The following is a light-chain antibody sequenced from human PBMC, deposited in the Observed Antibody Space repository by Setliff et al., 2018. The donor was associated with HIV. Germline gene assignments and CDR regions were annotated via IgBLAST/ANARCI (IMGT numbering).Light chain of an antibody. J-gene: IGLJ1*01. V-gene: IGLV2-14*03. CDR2: DVT. CDR1: SSDIGDYKY. CDR3: SSYTSSITLYV. Sequence: QSVLTQPASVSGSPGQSITISCTGTSSDIGDYKYVSWYQQHPGEAPKLIIYDVTNRPSGVSNRFSGSKSGNTASLTISGLQAEDEADYYCSSYTSSITLYVFGTGTKVTVL.